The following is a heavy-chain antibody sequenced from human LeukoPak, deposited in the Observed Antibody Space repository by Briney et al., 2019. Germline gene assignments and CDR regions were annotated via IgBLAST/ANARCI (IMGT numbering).Heavy chain of an antibody. D-gene: IGHD3-22*01. Sequence: GGSLRLSCAASGFTVSSNYMSWVRQAPGKGLEWVSVIYSGGSTYYADSVKGRFTISRDNSKNTLYLQMNSLRAEDTAGYYCARDGYYYDSSGYYYPTFDYWGQGTLVTVSS. CDR3: ARDGYYYDSSGYYYPTFDY. J-gene: IGHJ4*02. V-gene: IGHV3-66*01. CDR1: GFTVSSNY. CDR2: IYSGGST.